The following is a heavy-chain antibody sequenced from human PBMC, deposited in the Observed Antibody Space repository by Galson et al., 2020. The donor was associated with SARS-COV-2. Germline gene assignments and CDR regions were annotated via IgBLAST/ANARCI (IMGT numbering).Heavy chain of an antibody. J-gene: IGHJ4*02. CDR1: GFTFSNYV. CDR3: ARGGEWELPYYFDY. D-gene: IGHD1-26*01. CDR2: ISSDGSNS. Sequence: LGESLKISCAASGFTFSNYVMHWVRQAPGKGPEWVAVISSDGSNSFYADSLKGRFTISRDNSKSTLYLQMNSLRAEDTAVYYCARGGEWELPYYFDYWGQGTLVTVSS. V-gene: IGHV3-30*04.